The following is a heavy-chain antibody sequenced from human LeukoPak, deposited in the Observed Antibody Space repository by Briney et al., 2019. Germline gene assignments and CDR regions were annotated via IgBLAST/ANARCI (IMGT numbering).Heavy chain of an antibody. CDR3: AKDGGYCSGGTCSTVFPAFDY. Sequence: GGSLRLSCAPSGFTFSSYGMHWVRQAPGKGLEWVAVIWYDGSNKYYADSVKGRFTISRDNSKNTMYLQMNSLRAEDTAVYYCAKDGGYCSGGTCSTVFPAFDYWGQGTLVTVSS. J-gene: IGHJ4*02. D-gene: IGHD2-15*01. V-gene: IGHV3-33*06. CDR1: GFTFSSYG. CDR2: IWYDGSNK.